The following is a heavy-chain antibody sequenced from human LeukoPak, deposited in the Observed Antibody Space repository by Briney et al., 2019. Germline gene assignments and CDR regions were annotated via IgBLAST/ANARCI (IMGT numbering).Heavy chain of an antibody. CDR2: IYYSGST. CDR1: GGSISSGGYY. J-gene: IGHJ3*02. CDR3: ARDQIDAFDI. V-gene: IGHV4-31*11. Sequence: SETLSLTCAVYGGSISSGGYYWSWIRQHPGKGLEWIGYIYYSGSTYYNPSLKSRVTISVDTSKNQFSLKLSSVTAADTAVYYCARDQIDAFDIWGQGTMVTVSS.